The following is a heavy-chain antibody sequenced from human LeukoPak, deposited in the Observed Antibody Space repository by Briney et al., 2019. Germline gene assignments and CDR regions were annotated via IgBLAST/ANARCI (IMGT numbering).Heavy chain of an antibody. D-gene: IGHD3-22*01. CDR1: GGSFSGYY. Sequence: SETLSLTCAVYGGSFSGYYWTWIRQSPGKGLEWIGEINPSGSTYYNPSLKSRLTISRGTSKNQLSLRLSSVTAADTAVYYCARGRQEISMILVVMTGVSYYLDVWGKGTTVTVS. CDR2: INPSGST. J-gene: IGHJ6*03. V-gene: IGHV4-34*01. CDR3: ARGRQEISMILVVMTGVSYYLDV.